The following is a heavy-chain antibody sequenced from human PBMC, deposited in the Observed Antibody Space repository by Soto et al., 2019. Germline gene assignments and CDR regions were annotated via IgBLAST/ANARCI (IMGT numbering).Heavy chain of an antibody. CDR1: GYSFTSYW. CDR3: ARLNSSSWYLMRYYYYGMDV. Sequence: PGESLKISCQGSGYSFTSYWIGWVRQMPGKGLEWMGTIYPGDSDTRYSPSFQGQVTISADKSISTAYLQWSSLKASDTAMYYCARLNSSSWYLMRYYYYGMDVWGQGTTVTVSS. CDR2: IYPGDSDT. J-gene: IGHJ6*02. V-gene: IGHV5-51*01. D-gene: IGHD6-13*01.